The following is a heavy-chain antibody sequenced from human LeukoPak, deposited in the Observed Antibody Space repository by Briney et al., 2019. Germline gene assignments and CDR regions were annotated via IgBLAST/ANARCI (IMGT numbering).Heavy chain of an antibody. CDR3: ARVDSGHDYGLS. J-gene: IGHJ3*01. D-gene: IGHD5-12*01. V-gene: IGHV1-2*06. CDR1: GYTFTAYY. Sequence: ASVKVSCKASGYTFTAYYMHWVRQVPGQGLEWMGRINPNSGDTDYAQKFQGRVIMTRDTSISTAYMEVSRLRSDDTAVYYCARVDSGHDYGLSWGQGTTVTVSS. CDR2: INPNSGDT.